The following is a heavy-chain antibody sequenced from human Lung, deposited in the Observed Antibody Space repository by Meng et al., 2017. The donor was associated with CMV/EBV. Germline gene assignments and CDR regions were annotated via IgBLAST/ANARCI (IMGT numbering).Heavy chain of an antibody. CDR1: GFTFSDYL. D-gene: IGHD3-3*01. Sequence: GESXKISCAASGFTFSDYLMSWIRQAPGKGLEWISYISTGGGTIYFADSVKGRFTFSRDNAKNSVYLQINSLRAEDTAVYYCARVKSSDFWSGYLDYWGQGXLVTVSS. CDR2: ISTGGGTI. CDR3: ARVKSSDFWSGYLDY. J-gene: IGHJ4*02. V-gene: IGHV3-11*04.